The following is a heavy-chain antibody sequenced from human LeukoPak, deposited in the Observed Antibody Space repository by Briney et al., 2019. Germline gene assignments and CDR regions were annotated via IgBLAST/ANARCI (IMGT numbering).Heavy chain of an antibody. CDR1: GGSISSSSYY. V-gene: IGHV4-39*01. D-gene: IGHD2/OR15-2a*01. CDR2: IYYSGST. Sequence: SETLSLTCTVSGGSISSSSYYWGWIRQPPGKGLEWLGSIYYSGSTYYNPSLKSRVTISVDTSKNQFSLKLSSVTAADTAVYYCARQVGLSFALYYMDVWGKGTTVTVSS. CDR3: ARQVGLSFALYYMDV. J-gene: IGHJ6*03.